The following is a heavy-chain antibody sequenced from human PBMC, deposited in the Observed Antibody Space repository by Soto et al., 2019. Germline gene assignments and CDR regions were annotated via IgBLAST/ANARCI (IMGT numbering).Heavy chain of an antibody. D-gene: IGHD1-1*01. CDR1: GGSFSPYY. CDR2: IYHSGPT. J-gene: IGHJ6*02. CDR3: ARGGRYRYGLDV. Sequence: QVQLQESGPGLVKPSETLFLTCTVSGGSFSPYYWSWIRQPPGKGLEWIGYIYHSGPTNYNPSLKSRLTMSVDTSKNQLSLKLTSMTAADTAVYYCARGGRYRYGLDVGPRDHGHRLL. V-gene: IGHV4-59*01.